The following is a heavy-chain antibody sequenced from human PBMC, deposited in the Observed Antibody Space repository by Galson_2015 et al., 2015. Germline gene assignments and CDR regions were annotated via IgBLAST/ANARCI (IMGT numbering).Heavy chain of an antibody. V-gene: IGHV1-69*13. D-gene: IGHD3-10*01. CDR3: ARDMVRGVIIYYGMDV. Sequence: SVKVSCKASGGTFSSYAISWVRQAPGQGLEWMGGIIPICGTANYAQKFQGRVTITADESTSTAYMELSSLRSEDTAVYYCARDMVRGVIIYYGMDVWGQGTTVTVSS. CDR1: GGTFSSYA. J-gene: IGHJ6*02. CDR2: IIPICGTA.